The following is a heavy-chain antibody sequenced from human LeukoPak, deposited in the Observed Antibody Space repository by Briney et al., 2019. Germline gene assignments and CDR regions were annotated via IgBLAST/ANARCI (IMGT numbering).Heavy chain of an antibody. CDR1: GGSISSSSYY. J-gene: IGHJ4*02. CDR2: IYYSGST. D-gene: IGHD6-19*01. Sequence: PSETLSLTCTVSGGSISSSSYYWGWIRQPPGKGLEWIGSIYYSGSTYYNPSLKSRVTISVDTSKNQFSLKLSSVTAADTAVYYCALSLEAVAGTYMIDYWGQGTLVTVSS. V-gene: IGHV4-39*01. CDR3: ALSLEAVAGTYMIDY.